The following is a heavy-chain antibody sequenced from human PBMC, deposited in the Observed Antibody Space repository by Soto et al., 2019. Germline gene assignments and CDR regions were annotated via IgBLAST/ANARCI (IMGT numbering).Heavy chain of an antibody. Sequence: QVQLVQSGAEVKKPGASVKVSCKASGYTFTSYGISWVRQAPGQGLEWMGFINPSGGSTSYAQKFQGRVTMTRDTSTSTVYMELRSLRSEDTAVYYCARNDKSGLDYWGQGTLVTVSS. D-gene: IGHD1-1*01. V-gene: IGHV1-46*01. CDR2: INPSGGST. CDR3: ARNDKSGLDY. CDR1: GYTFTSYG. J-gene: IGHJ4*02.